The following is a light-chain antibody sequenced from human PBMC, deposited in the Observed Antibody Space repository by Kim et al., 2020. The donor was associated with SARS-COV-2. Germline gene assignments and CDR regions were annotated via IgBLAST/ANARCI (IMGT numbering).Light chain of an antibody. CDR2: GAS. CDR1: QSVSSN. J-gene: IGKJ4*01. V-gene: IGKV3-15*01. CDR3: QQYNNWPPLT. Sequence: EIVMTQSPATLSVSPGERATLSCRASQSVSSNLAWYQQKVGQAPRLLIYGASTRATDIPARFSGTGSGIEFTLTISSLQSEDFAVYYCQQYNNWPPLTFGGGTKVDIK.